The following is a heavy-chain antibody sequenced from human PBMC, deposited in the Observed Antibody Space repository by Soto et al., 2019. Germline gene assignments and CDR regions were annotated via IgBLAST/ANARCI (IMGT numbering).Heavy chain of an antibody. Sequence: SQTVSLTCAISGDSFSSNSAGWNWIRQSPSRGLEWLGRTYYRSKWSNDYALSVKSRITINPDTSKNQFSLQLNSVSPEDTAVYYCARDSFHYSGSGSFFDYWGQGMLVTVSS. CDR3: ARDSFHYSGSGSFFDY. J-gene: IGHJ4*02. CDR1: GDSFSSNSAG. CDR2: TYYRSKWSN. D-gene: IGHD3-10*01. V-gene: IGHV6-1*01.